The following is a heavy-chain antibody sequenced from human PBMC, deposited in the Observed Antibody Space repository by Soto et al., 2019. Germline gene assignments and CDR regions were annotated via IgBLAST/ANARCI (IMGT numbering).Heavy chain of an antibody. CDR2: ISGSGGST. CDR3: AKDGSYYDRPTEIDY. V-gene: IGHV3-23*01. CDR1: GFTFSSYV. J-gene: IGHJ4*02. D-gene: IGHD3-22*01. Sequence: EVQLLESGGGLVQPGGSLRLSCAASGFTFSSYVMTWVRQAPGQGLEWVSSISGSGGSTYLADSVKGRFTISRDNSKNTVYLQMNSLRAEDTAVYYCAKDGSYYDRPTEIDYWGQGTLVTVAS.